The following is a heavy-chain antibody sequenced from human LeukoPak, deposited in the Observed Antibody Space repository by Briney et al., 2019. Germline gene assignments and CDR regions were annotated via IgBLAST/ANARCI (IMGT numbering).Heavy chain of an antibody. J-gene: IGHJ4*02. V-gene: IGHV4-34*01. D-gene: IGHD3-9*01. CDR3: ARETYYDILTGRNFDY. Sequence: PSETLSLTCAVYGGSFSGYYWSWIRQPPGKGLEWIGEINHSGSTNYNPSLKSRVTISVDTSKNQFSLKLSSVTAADTAVYYCARETYYDILTGRNFDYWGQGTLVTVSS. CDR1: GGSFSGYY. CDR2: INHSGST.